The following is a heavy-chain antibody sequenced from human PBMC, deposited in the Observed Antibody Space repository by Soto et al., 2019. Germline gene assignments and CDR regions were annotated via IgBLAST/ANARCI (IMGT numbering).Heavy chain of an antibody. CDR2: IIPIFGTA. CDR3: ARGGSVGTADYYGMDV. V-gene: IGHV1-69*12. CDR1: GGTFSSYA. Sequence: QVQLVQSGAEVKKPGSSVNVSCKASGGTFSSYAISWVRQAPGQGLEWMGGIIPIFGTANYAQKFQGRVTITADESTSTAYMELSSLRSEDTAVYYCARGGSVGTADYYGMDVWGQGTTVTVSS. D-gene: IGHD6-25*01. J-gene: IGHJ6*02.